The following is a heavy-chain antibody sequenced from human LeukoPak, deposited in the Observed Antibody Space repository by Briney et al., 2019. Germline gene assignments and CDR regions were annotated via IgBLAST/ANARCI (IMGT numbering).Heavy chain of an antibody. V-gene: IGHV1-46*01. J-gene: IGHJ4*02. CDR3: ARAHGHYYDSSGYYPLFDY. CDR1: GYTFTSYY. Sequence: ASVKVSCKASGYTFTSYYMHWVRQAPGQGLELMGIINPSGGSTSYAQKFQGRVTMTRDTSTSTVYMELSRLRSEDTAVYYCARAHGHYYDSSGYYPLFDYWGQGTLVTVSS. D-gene: IGHD3-22*01. CDR2: INPSGGST.